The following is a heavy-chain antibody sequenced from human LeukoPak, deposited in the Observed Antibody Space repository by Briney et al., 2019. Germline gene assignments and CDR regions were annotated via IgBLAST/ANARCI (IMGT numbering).Heavy chain of an antibody. Sequence: GASVKVSCKASGFTFTNYGISWVRQAPGQGLEWMGWISAFNGNTNYAQKLQGRVTMTTDTSTNTAYMELRSLTSDDTAVYYCARDETGTTLSWFDPWGQGTLVTVSS. CDR2: ISAFNGNT. CDR3: ARDETGTTLSWFDP. CDR1: GFTFTNYG. V-gene: IGHV1-18*01. J-gene: IGHJ5*02. D-gene: IGHD1-1*01.